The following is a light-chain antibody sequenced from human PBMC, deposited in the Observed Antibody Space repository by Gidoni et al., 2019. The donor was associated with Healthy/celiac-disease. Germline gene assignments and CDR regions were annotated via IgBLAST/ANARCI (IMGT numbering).Light chain of an antibody. Sequence: QSVLPQPPSASGTPAQRVTISCSGSSSHIGSNPVNWYQQLPGTAPKLLIYSNNQRPSGVPDRFSGSKSGTSASLAISGLQSEDEADYYCAAWDDSLNGVVFGGGTKLTVL. CDR1: SSHIGSNP. CDR3: AAWDDSLNGVV. CDR2: SNN. J-gene: IGLJ2*01. V-gene: IGLV1-44*01.